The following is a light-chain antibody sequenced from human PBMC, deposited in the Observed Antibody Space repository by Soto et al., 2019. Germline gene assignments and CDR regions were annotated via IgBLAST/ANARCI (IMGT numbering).Light chain of an antibody. CDR2: WAS. CDR1: QSVFYSPKNKNY. CDR3: QQYYATPLT. J-gene: IGKJ3*01. Sequence: DIVMTQSPDSLAVSLGERATINCKSSQSVFYSPKNKNYLAWYQQKPGQPPKLLIYWASTRESGVPDRFSGSGSGTDFPLTINSLQAEDVAVYYCQQYYATPLTFGPGTKVDIK. V-gene: IGKV4-1*01.